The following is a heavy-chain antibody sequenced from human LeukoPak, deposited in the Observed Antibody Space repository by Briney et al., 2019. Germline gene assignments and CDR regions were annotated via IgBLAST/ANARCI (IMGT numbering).Heavy chain of an antibody. J-gene: IGHJ4*02. CDR2: ISGSGGST. CDR3: AKVPYYDILTGYYDY. CDR1: GFTFSSYA. D-gene: IGHD3-9*01. V-gene: IGHV3-23*01. Sequence: PGGSVRLSCAASGFTFSSYAMSWVRQAPGKGLEWVSAISGSGGSTYYADSVKGRFTISRDNSKNTLYLQMNSLRAEDTAVYYCAKVPYYDILTGYYDYWGQGTLVTVSS.